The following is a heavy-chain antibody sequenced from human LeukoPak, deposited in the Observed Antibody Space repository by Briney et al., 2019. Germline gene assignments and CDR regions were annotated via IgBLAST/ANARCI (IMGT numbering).Heavy chain of an antibody. CDR2: ISYDGTDK. D-gene: IGHD3-9*01. V-gene: IGHV3-30*18. Sequence: PGGSLRLSCAASGFNFRSYGMQWVRQAPGKGLEWVTLISYDGTDKYYAASVRGRFTISRDNSKNTLYLQMNSLRAEDTAVYYCAKDVLRYFDWLLAHDYWGQGTLVTVSS. J-gene: IGHJ4*02. CDR3: AKDVLRYFDWLLAHDY. CDR1: GFNFRSYG.